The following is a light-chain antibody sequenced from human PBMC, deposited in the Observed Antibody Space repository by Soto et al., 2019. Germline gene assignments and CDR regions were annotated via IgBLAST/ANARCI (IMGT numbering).Light chain of an antibody. Sequence: EFVLTQSPGSLSCSPGERATLSCRASQTVRNNYLAWYQQKPGQAPRLLIYDASSRATGIPDRFSGGGSGKDFTLTISRLEPEDFAVYYCQQFSRYPLTFGGGTKVEI. CDR2: DAS. CDR1: QTVRNNY. J-gene: IGKJ4*01. V-gene: IGKV3-20*01. CDR3: QQFSRYPLT.